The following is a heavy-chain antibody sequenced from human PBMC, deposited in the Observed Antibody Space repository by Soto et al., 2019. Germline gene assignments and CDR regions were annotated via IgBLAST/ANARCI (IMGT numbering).Heavy chain of an antibody. CDR1: GYTFTSYG. CDR2: ISGYNGNT. V-gene: IGHV1-18*01. CDR3: ARDLVVSGPFDY. J-gene: IGHJ4*02. Sequence: QVQLVQSGAEVKKPGASVKVSCKASGYTFTSYGISWVRQAPGQGLEWKGWISGYNGNTHDAQKLQGRVTMTTDSSTSTAYMELRSLRSDDTAVYYCARDLVVSGPFDYWGQGTLVTVSS. D-gene: IGHD2-2*01.